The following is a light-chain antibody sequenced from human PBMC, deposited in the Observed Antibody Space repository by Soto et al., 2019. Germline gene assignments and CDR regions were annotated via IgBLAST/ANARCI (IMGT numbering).Light chain of an antibody. Sequence: QSALTQPRSVSASPGQSVTLSCTGSRSDVGVYNYVSWYQQHPGKAPKLMIYDVSKRPSGVPGRFSGSKSGNTASLTISGLQAEDEADYYCCSYAGSGTDNYVFGSGTKV. CDR3: CSYAGSGTDNYV. V-gene: IGLV2-11*01. CDR2: DVS. J-gene: IGLJ1*01. CDR1: RSDVGVYNY.